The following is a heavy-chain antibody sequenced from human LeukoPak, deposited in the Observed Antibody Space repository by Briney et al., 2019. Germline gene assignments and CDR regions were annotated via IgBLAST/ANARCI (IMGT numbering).Heavy chain of an antibody. J-gene: IGHJ4*02. CDR3: ARVHSSGCFDY. CDR1: GYTFTGYA. CDR2: ISAYNGNT. Sequence: ASVSVSCKASGYTFTGYAISWVRQAPGQGLEWMGWISAYNGNTNYAQKLQGRVTMTTDTSTSTAYMELRSLRSDDTAVYYCARVHSSGCFDYWGQGTLVTVSS. V-gene: IGHV1-18*01. D-gene: IGHD6-19*01.